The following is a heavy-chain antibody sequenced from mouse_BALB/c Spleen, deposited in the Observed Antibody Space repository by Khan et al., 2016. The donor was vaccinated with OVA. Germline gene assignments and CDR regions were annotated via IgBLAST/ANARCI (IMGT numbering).Heavy chain of an antibody. CDR1: GYPFTSYW. CDR2: IDPSDSFT. Sequence: QQPGAELVKPGASVKLSCKASGYPFTSYWLHWVKQRPGQGPEWIGEIDPSDSFTNYNQKFKGKATATVDKSSSTTYLQLSSLPSEDSAIYYCVRSFHSGSSTWFAYRGRRTLVTVSA. J-gene: IGHJ3*01. V-gene: IGHV1-69*02. CDR3: VRSFHSGSSTWFAY. D-gene: IGHD1-1*01.